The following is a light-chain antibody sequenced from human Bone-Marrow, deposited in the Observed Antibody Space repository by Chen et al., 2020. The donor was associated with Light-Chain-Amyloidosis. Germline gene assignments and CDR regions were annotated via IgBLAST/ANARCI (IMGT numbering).Light chain of an antibody. Sequence: SYVLTQPSSVSVAPGQTATIACGGNNSGSTSVHWYQQTPGQAPLLVVYDDSDRPSGIPERLAGSNAGNTATLTISRVEAGDEADYCCQVWDRGSDRPVFGGGTKLTVL. CDR1: NSGSTS. CDR3: QVWDRGSDRPV. CDR2: DDS. J-gene: IGLJ3*02. V-gene: IGLV3-21*02.